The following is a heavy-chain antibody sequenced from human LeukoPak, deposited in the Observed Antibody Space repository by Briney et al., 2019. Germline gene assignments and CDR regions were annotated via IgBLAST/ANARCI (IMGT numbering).Heavy chain of an antibody. CDR1: GYTFTSYA. CDR3: ARDRVGATDY. J-gene: IGHJ4*02. CDR2: INPNSGGT. D-gene: IGHD1-26*01. Sequence: GASVKVSCKASGYTFTSYAMNWVRQAPGQGLEWMGWINPNSGGTNYAQKFQGRVTMTRDTSISTAYMELSRLRSDDTAVYYCARDRVGATDYWGQGTLVTVSS. V-gene: IGHV1-2*02.